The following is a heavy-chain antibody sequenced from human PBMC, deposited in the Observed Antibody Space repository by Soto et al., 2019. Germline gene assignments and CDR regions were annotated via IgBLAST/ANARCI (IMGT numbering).Heavy chain of an antibody. CDR2: ISWNSGSI. V-gene: IGHV3-9*01. J-gene: IGHJ6*02. CDR3: VKVSYERSEYDNYDYYGMDG. D-gene: IGHD3-22*01. Sequence: PGGSLRLSCAASGFTFDDYAMHWVRQAPGKGLEWVSGISWNSGSIGYADSVKGRFTISRDNAKNTLDLQMNSLRAEDTAVYYCVKVSYERSEYDNYDYYGMDGWGQGTTVTVSS. CDR1: GFTFDDYA.